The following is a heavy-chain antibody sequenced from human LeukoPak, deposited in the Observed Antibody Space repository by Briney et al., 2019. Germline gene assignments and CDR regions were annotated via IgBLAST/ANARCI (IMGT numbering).Heavy chain of an antibody. CDR3: ARASVADHDAFDI. V-gene: IGHV4-59*01. CDR1: GGSISSYY. Sequence: SETLSLTCTVSGGSISSYYWSWIRRPPGKGLEWIGYINYSGSTNYNPSLKSRVTISVDTSKNQFSLKLSSVTAADTAVYYCARASVADHDAFDIWGQGTMVTVSS. CDR2: INYSGST. D-gene: IGHD6-19*01. J-gene: IGHJ3*02.